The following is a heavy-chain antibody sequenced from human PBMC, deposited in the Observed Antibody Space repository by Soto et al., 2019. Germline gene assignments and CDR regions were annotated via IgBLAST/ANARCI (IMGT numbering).Heavy chain of an antibody. D-gene: IGHD1-1*01. J-gene: IGHJ4*02. V-gene: IGHV4-39*01. CDR2: IYYTGST. CDR1: GASTSSRDYY. CDR3: AGHDHSAWNRFDS. Sequence: SETLSLTCTVPGASTSSRDYYLGRIRQPPGKGLERIGSIYYTGSTYHNPSLKSRVTMSVDTPRTQFSLKLSSVTAADTAIYYCAGHDHSAWNRFDSWGQGTLVTVSS.